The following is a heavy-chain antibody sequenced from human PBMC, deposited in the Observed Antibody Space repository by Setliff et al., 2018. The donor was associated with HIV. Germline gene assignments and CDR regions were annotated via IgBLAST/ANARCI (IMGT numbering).Heavy chain of an antibody. CDR1: GYTFTSYG. J-gene: IGHJ4*02. CDR3: ARGGPRYGDYFYFDY. D-gene: IGHD4-17*01. Sequence: AASVKVSCKASGYTFTSYGISWVRQAPGQGLEWMGWISAYNGNTNYAQKLQGRVTMTTDTSTSTAYMELRSLRSDDTAVYYCARGGPRYGDYFYFDYWGQGTLVTVSS. CDR2: ISAYNGNT. V-gene: IGHV1-18*01.